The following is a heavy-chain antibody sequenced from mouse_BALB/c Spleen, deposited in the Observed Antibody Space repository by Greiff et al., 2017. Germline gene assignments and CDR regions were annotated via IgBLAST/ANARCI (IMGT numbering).Heavy chain of an antibody. Sequence: EVMLVESGPGLVKPSQSLSLTCTVTGYSITSDYAWNWIRQFPGNKLEWMGYISYSGSTSYNPSLKSRISITRDTSKNQFFLQLNSVTTEDTATYYCARSDYYGNFDYWGQGTTLTVSS. CDR3: ARSDYYGNFDY. V-gene: IGHV3-2*02. J-gene: IGHJ2*01. D-gene: IGHD2-1*01. CDR1: GYSITSDYA. CDR2: ISYSGST.